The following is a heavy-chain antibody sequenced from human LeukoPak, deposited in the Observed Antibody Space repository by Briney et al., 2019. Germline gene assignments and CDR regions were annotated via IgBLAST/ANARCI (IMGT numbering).Heavy chain of an antibody. V-gene: IGHV3-23*01. CDR1: GFSFSGYA. CDR2: ISDSGGIT. CDR3: ATSSHQASQNNYYFAY. J-gene: IGHJ4*02. Sequence: GGSLRLSCAASGFSFSGYAMSAVRQALGRGLEWVSAISDSGGITYYADSVKGRFTISRDNSKNTLCLQMNSLRAEDTAVYYCATSSHQASQNNYYFAYWGQGTLVTVSS. D-gene: IGHD1/OR15-1a*01.